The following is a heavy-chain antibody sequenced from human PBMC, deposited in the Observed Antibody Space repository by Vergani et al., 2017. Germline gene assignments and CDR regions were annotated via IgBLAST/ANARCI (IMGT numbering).Heavy chain of an antibody. CDR2: SNTNTETP. Sequence: QAQLVQSGPELKKPGASVKVSCKASGNTFTSYALHWVRQAPGRGLEWLGWSNTNTETPTYAQAFTGRFVFSLDTAVNTAFLQISGLTAEAAALYYCAGAKRGRIAVSPAYRWGQGTLLTVSS. D-gene: IGHD6-19*01. V-gene: IGHV7-4-1*02. J-gene: IGHJ4*02. CDR3: AGAKRGRIAVSPAYR. CDR1: GNTFTSYA.